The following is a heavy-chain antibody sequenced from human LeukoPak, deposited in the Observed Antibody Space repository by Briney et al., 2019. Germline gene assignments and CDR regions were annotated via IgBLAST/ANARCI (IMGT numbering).Heavy chain of an antibody. CDR1: GCTFSSYA. D-gene: IGHD3-10*01. J-gene: IGHJ6*02. CDR3: ASVYYGSGSYYYYYYGMDV. V-gene: IGHV3-30*04. Sequence: QPGRSLRLCCAAAGCTFSSYAMHWVRQAPGKGLEWVAVISYDGSNKYYADSVKGRFTISRDNHKNTLYLKMNSLSAEDTAVYYSASVYYGSGSYYYYYYGMDVWGQGTTVTVSS. CDR2: ISYDGSNK.